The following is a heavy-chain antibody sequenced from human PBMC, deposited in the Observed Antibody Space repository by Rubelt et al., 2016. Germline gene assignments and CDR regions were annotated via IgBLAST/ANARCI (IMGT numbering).Heavy chain of an antibody. D-gene: IGHD2-15*01. CDR1: GYSFTSYW. CDR3: ARDYCSGGSCYSVFDY. V-gene: IGHV5-51*01. J-gene: IGHJ4*02. CDR2: IYPGDSDT. Sequence: EVQLVQPGAEVKKPGESLKISCKGSGYSFTSYWIGWVRQMPGKGLEWMGIIYPGDSDTRYSPSFQGQVTISADKSISTAYLQWSSLKASDTAMYYCARDYCSGGSCYSVFDYWGQGTLVTVSS.